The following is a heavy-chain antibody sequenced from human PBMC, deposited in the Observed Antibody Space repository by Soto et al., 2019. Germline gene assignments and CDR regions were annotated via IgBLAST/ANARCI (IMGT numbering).Heavy chain of an antibody. Sequence: KPSETLSLTCTVSNGSISSNSYCWGWVRQPPGKGLEWIASMYYSGSGNSFYNPPFRSRVTMSADASKSQFSLKLSSVTVADTAVYYCTRGVITFGRVTVTPGWGQGTLVTVSS. CDR1: NGSISSNSYC. J-gene: IGHJ4*02. CDR2: MYYSGSGNS. D-gene: IGHD3-16*02. V-gene: IGHV4-39*01. CDR3: TRGVITFGRVTVTPG.